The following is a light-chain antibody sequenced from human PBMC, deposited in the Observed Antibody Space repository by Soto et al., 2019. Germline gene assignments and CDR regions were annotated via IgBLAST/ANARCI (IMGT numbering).Light chain of an antibody. CDR1: SANIGAAYN. V-gene: IGLV1-40*01. Sequence: QSVLTQPPSVSGAPGQRVTISCTGSSANIGAAYNVAWYQQLPGTAPKLLIYGNNNRPSGVPARFSGSKSGTTASLAIAGFQAEDEGDDDCAAWDDSLNGYVFGTGTKVTVL. CDR2: GNN. J-gene: IGLJ1*01. CDR3: AAWDDSLNGYV.